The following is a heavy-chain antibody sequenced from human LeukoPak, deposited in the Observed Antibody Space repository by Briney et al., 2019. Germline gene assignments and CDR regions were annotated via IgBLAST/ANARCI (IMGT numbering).Heavy chain of an antibody. Sequence: GGSLRLFCAASGFTFDDYAMHWVRQAPGKGLEWVSGISWNSGSIGYADSVKGRFTISRDNAKNSLYLQMNSLRAEDTALYYCAKGSSLRFGESPFDYWGQGTLVTVSS. D-gene: IGHD3-10*01. CDR2: ISWNSGSI. CDR3: AKGSSLRFGESPFDY. CDR1: GFTFDDYA. V-gene: IGHV3-9*01. J-gene: IGHJ4*02.